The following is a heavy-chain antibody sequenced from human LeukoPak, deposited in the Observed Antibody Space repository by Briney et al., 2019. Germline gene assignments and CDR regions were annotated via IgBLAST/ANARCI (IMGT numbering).Heavy chain of an antibody. Sequence: GGSLRLSCAASGFTFSRHVMTWVRQAPGKGLEWISYISSSGSAIYYADSVKGRFTISRDNAKNSLYLQMNSLRAEDTAVYYCARDYNFDYWGQGTLVTVSS. CDR3: ARDYNFDY. V-gene: IGHV3-48*03. CDR2: ISSSGSAI. J-gene: IGHJ4*02. CDR1: GFTFSRHV.